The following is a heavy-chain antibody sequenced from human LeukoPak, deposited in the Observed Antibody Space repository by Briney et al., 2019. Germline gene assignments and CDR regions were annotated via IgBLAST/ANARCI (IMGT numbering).Heavy chain of an antibody. CDR2: ISYDGSNK. J-gene: IGHJ4*02. CDR1: GFTFSSYG. D-gene: IGHD3-10*01. Sequence: PGRSLRLSCAASGFTFSSYGMHWVRQAPGKGLEWVAVISYDGSNKYYADSAKGRFTISRDNSKNTLNLQMNSLRAEDTAVYYCAKDREVLLWFGDPGIFDYWGRGTLVTVSS. V-gene: IGHV3-30*18. CDR3: AKDREVLLWFGDPGIFDY.